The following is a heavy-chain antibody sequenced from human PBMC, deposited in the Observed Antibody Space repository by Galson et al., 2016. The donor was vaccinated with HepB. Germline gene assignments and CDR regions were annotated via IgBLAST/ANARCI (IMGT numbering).Heavy chain of an antibody. D-gene: IGHD5-18*01. J-gene: IGHJ3*02. CDR2: IYLDDAK. V-gene: IGHV2-5*02. Sequence: LVKPTQTLTLTCTFSGFSLSTSGVGVGWIRQSPGKALEWLALIYLDDAKRSSPSLKRRLTISKDTSKNQVGLTMTNMDPVDTATSYCAHRLLLHTSLVWDAFDIWGQGTMVTVSS. CDR1: GFSLSTSGVG. CDR3: AHRLLLHTSLVWDAFDI.